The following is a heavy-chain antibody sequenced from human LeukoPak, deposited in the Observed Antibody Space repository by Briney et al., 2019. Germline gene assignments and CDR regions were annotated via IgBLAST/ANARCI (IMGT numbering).Heavy chain of an antibody. CDR1: GGSFSGYY. CDR2: INHSGST. V-gene: IGHV4-34*01. D-gene: IGHD1-20*01. CDR3: ARGYNWNDAATFDY. Sequence: SETLSLTCAGYGGSFSGYYWSWIRQPPGKGLEWIGEINHSGSTNYNPSLKSRVTISVDTSKNQFSLKLSSVTAADTAVYYCARGYNWNDAATFDYWGQGTLVTVSS. J-gene: IGHJ4*02.